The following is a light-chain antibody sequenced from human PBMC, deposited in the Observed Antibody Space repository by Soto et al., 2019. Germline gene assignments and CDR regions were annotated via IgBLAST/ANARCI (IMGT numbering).Light chain of an antibody. CDR1: SSNIGNNF. V-gene: IGLV1-47*02. J-gene: IGLJ3*02. CDR3: AAWDDSLTAWV. Sequence: HSVLTQPPSASGTPGQGVTISCSGSSSNIGNNFVNWYQQLPGTAPKLLIHSNNQRPSGVPDRLSGSKSGTSASLAVSGLRSEDEAYYYCAAWDDSLTAWVFGGGTKLTVL. CDR2: SNN.